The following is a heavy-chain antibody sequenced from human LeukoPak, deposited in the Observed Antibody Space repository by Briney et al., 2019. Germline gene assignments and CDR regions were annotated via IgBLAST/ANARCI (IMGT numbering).Heavy chain of an antibody. CDR2: ISSSSSTI. CDR3: ARGVTAAANDY. Sequence: PGGSLRLSCAASGFTFSSYSMNWVRQAPGKGLEWVSYISSSSSTIYYADSVKGRSTISRDNAKNSLYLQMNSLRAEDTAVYYCARGVTAAANDYWGQGTLVTVSS. CDR1: GFTFSSYS. D-gene: IGHD2-15*01. V-gene: IGHV3-48*01. J-gene: IGHJ4*02.